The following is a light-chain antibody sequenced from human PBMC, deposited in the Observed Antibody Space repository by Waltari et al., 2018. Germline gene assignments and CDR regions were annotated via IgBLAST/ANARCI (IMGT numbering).Light chain of an antibody. J-gene: IGLJ2*01. V-gene: IGLV8-61*01. Sequence: QTVVTQEPSFSVSPGGTVTLPCGLSPGSVSPSYYPTWSQQTHGQAPRTLIYSTNTRSSGVPDRFSGSILGNKAALTITGAQADDESDYYCVLYMGSVVFGGGTKLTVL. CDR3: VLYMGSVV. CDR2: STN. CDR1: PGSVSPSYY.